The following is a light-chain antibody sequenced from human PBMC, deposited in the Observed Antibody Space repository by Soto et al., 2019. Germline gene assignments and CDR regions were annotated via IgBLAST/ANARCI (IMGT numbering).Light chain of an antibody. J-gene: IGKJ4*01. CDR1: QDISNC. V-gene: IGKV1-33*01. CDR3: QQYDQHPAT. Sequence: DIQLTQSPSSLSASLGDRVTITCQASQDISNCLNWYQQKPGKAPKLLIYDASNSETGVPSRFSGSGSGTDFTFTINSLQTGDIATYYCQQYDQHPATFGGGTKVDIK. CDR2: DAS.